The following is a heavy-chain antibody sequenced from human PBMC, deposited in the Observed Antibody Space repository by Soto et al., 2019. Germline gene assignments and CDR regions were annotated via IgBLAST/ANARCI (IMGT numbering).Heavy chain of an antibody. CDR2: IIPILGIA. CDR3: ASFDSSGYQSFDY. V-gene: IGHV1-69*02. Sequence: QVQLVQSGAEVKKPGSSVKVSCKASGGTFSSYTISWVRQAPGQGLEWMGRIIPILGIANYAQKFQGRVTITADKSTSTAYRELSSLRSEDTAVYYCASFDSSGYQSFDYWGQGTLVTVSS. J-gene: IGHJ4*02. CDR1: GGTFSSYT. D-gene: IGHD3-22*01.